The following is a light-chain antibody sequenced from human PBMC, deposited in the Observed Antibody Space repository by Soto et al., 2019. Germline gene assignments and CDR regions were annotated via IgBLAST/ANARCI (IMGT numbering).Light chain of an antibody. Sequence: DIQMTQSPSSVSASVVDGFFITCRASQAISNQLAWYQQRPGQVPKLLIYTASSLQSGVPSRFSGSGSGTEFTLTISGLQPDDFATYYCQQYKSYPLTFGQGTKVDI. CDR1: QAISNQ. CDR3: QQYKSYPLT. V-gene: IGKV1D-16*01. J-gene: IGKJ1*01. CDR2: TAS.